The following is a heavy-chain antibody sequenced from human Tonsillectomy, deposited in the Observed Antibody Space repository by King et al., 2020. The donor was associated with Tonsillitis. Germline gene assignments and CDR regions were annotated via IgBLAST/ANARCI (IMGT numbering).Heavy chain of an antibody. CDR2: IYHSGST. CDR1: GYSISSGYY. V-gene: IGHV4-38-2*02. Sequence: QLQESGPGLVKPSETLSLTCAVSGYSISSGYYWGWIRQPPGKGLEWIRSIYHSGSTYYKPSLKSRVTISLDTSKNHFSLKLSSVTAADTAVYYCARDDGDYYFDYWGQGTLVTVSS. CDR3: ARDDGDYYFDY. D-gene: IGHD4-17*01. J-gene: IGHJ4*02.